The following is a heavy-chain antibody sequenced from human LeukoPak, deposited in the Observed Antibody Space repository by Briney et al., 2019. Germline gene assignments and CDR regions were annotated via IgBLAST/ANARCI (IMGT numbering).Heavy chain of an antibody. V-gene: IGHV3-30*18. CDR1: GFTFSSYG. CDR2: ISYDGSNK. CDR3: AKDPGRITMIGPDY. D-gene: IGHD3-22*01. Sequence: SGGSLRLSCAASGFTFSSYGMHWVRQAPGKGLEWVAVISYDGSNKYYADSVKGRFTISRDNPKNTLYLQMNSLRAEDTAVYYCAKDPGRITMIGPDYWGQGTLVTVSS. J-gene: IGHJ4*02.